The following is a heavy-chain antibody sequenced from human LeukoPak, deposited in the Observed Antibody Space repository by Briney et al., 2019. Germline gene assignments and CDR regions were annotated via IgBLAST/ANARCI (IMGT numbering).Heavy chain of an antibody. V-gene: IGHV1-2*02. J-gene: IGHJ4*02. CDR2: INPNSGGT. CDR1: GYTFTGYY. D-gene: IGHD2-8*02. Sequence: GASVKVSCKASGYTFTGYYMHWVRQAPGQGLEWMGWINPNSGGTNYAQKFQGRVTMTRDTSISTAYMELSRLRSDDTAVYYCAKFAIGIILVMHFDYWGQGTLVTVSS. CDR3: AKFAIGIILVMHFDY.